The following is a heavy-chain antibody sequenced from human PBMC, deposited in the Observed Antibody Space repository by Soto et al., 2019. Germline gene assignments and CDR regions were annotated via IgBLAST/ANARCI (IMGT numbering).Heavy chain of an antibody. D-gene: IGHD6-13*01. CDR1: GFTFSSYS. CDR2: ISSSSSYI. J-gene: IGHJ4*02. Sequence: EVQLVESGGGLVKPGGSLRLSCAASGFTFSSYSMNWVRQAPGKGLEWVSSISSSSSYIYYADSVKGRFTISRDNAKNSLYLQMNSLRAEDTAVYYCARVIAAAGHIDYWGQGTVVTVSS. V-gene: IGHV3-21*01. CDR3: ARVIAAAGHIDY.